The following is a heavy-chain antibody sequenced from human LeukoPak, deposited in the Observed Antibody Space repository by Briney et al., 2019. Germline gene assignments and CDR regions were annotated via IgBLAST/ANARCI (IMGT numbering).Heavy chain of an antibody. J-gene: IGHJ4*02. CDR3: ARLSANSSAYFFDY. V-gene: IGHV3-66*04. D-gene: IGHD3-22*01. CDR1: GFTVGSNY. CDR2: IYRGGST. Sequence: GGSLRLSCAASGFTVGSNYMSWVRQAPGKGLEGVSIIYRGGSTNYADSVKGRFTISRDTSKNTLYLQMNSLRAEDTAVYYCARLSANSSAYFFDYWGQGTLVTVSS.